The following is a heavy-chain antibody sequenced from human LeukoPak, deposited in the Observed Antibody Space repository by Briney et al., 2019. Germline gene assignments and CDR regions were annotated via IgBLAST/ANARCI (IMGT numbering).Heavy chain of an antibody. V-gene: IGHV4-34*01. Sequence: SEALSLTCAVYVGSFSGYYWSWIRQSPGKGVEWIGEINQSGSTNHNPSLKSRVTISVDTSKNQFSLKVSSVTAADTAVYYCARGYGSGFAYWGQGTLVTVSS. CDR1: VGSFSGYY. CDR2: INQSGST. J-gene: IGHJ4*02. CDR3: ARGYGSGFAY. D-gene: IGHD3-10*01.